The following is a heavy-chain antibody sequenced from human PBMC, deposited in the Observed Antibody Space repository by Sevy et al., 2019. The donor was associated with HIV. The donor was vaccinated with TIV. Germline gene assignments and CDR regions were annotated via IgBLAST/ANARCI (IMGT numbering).Heavy chain of an antibody. Sequence: SETLSLTCTVSGGSISSSSYYWGWIRQPPGKGLEWIGSIYYSGSTYYNPSLKSRVTISVDTSKNQFSLKLSSVTAADTAVYYCARSRIQLWLPVPLDYWGQGTLVTVSS. V-gene: IGHV4-39*01. CDR1: GGSISSSSYY. CDR2: IYYSGST. J-gene: IGHJ4*02. D-gene: IGHD5-18*01. CDR3: ARSRIQLWLPVPLDY.